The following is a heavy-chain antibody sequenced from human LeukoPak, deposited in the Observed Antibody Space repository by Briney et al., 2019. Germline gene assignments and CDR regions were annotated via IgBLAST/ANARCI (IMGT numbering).Heavy chain of an antibody. CDR1: GFTFSSHS. CDR3: ARDGYCSSTSCLDY. Sequence: GGSLRLSCAASGFTFSSHSMNWVRQAPGKGLEWVSSISSSSSYIYYADSVKGRFTISRDNAKNSLYLQMNSLRAEDTAVYYCARDGYCSSTSCLDYWGQGTLVTVSS. V-gene: IGHV3-21*01. D-gene: IGHD2-2*01. CDR2: ISSSSSYI. J-gene: IGHJ4*02.